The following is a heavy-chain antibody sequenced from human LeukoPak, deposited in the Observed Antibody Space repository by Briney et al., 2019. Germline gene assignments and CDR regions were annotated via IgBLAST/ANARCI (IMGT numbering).Heavy chain of an antibody. CDR2: ISYERSNK. V-gene: IGHV3-30-3*01. CDR1: GFTFKNYA. Sequence: GGSLRLSCAGSGFTFKNYALHWIRQAPGKGLEWVAAISYERSNKDYADSVKGRFTISRDNSQNTVFLQMNSLRTEDTAVYFCARGKGIRYLEWLLSYHWGQGTLVTVSS. CDR3: ARGKGIRYLEWLLSYH. J-gene: IGHJ5*02. D-gene: IGHD3-3*01.